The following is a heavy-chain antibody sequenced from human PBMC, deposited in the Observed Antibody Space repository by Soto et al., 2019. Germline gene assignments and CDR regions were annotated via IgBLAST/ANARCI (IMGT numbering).Heavy chain of an antibody. CDR3: ARDPTLLWFGEPPEGTESTYYYYYGMDV. J-gene: IGHJ6*02. CDR2: IYYSGST. V-gene: IGHV4-59*01. CDR1: GGSISSYY. Sequence: QVQLQESGPGLVKPSETLSLTCTVSGGSISSYYWSWIRQPPGKGLEWIGYIYYSGSTNYNPSPKSRVTISVDTSQNQFSLNLSSVTAADTAVYYCARDPTLLWFGEPPEGTESTYYYYYGMDVWGQGTTVTVSS. D-gene: IGHD3-10*01.